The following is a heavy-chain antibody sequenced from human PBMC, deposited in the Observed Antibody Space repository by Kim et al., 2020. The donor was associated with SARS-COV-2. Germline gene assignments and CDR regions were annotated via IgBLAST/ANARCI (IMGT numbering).Heavy chain of an antibody. CDR3: VRQSSPPY. J-gene: IGHJ4*02. Sequence: DGSVQYSVDSVRGRFTISRDNAKNSVYLQLNSLGIDDTAVYYCVRQSSPPYWGQGTPVTVTS. CDR2: DGSVQ. V-gene: IGHV3-7*01.